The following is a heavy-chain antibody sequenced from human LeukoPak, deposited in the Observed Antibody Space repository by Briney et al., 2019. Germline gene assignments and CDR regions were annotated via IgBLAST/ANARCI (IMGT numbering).Heavy chain of an antibody. CDR1: GGSVNSDTYY. CDR3: AGYCGSSGHYTDYYYYYYMDV. Sequence: PSETLSLTCAVSGGSVNSDTYYWSWIRQPAGKGLEWIGRIYSSGSTNYNPSLKSRVTISVDTSKNQFSLEMSSVTAADTAVYYCAGYCGSSGHYTDYYYYYYMDVWGKGTTVTVSS. CDR2: IYSSGST. D-gene: IGHD3-22*01. J-gene: IGHJ6*03. V-gene: IGHV4-61*02.